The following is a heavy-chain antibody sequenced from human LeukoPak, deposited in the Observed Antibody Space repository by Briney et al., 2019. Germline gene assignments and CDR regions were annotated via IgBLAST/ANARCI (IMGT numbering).Heavy chain of an antibody. Sequence: PGGSLRLSCAASEFTFRRNLMSWVRQPPGKGLEWVATMKYDENEKYYLASVEGRFTVSRDNEKNSLDLQMTSLRAEDTAVYYCAREVWGPEYWGQGTLVTVSS. CDR3: AREVWGPEY. D-gene: IGHD1-14*01. V-gene: IGHV3-7*01. CDR2: MKYDENEK. J-gene: IGHJ4*02. CDR1: EFTFRRNL.